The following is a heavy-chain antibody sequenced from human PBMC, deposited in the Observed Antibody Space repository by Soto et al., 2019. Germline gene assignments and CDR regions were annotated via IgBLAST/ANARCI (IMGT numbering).Heavy chain of an antibody. J-gene: IGHJ5*02. Sequence: ASVKVSCKASGGTFTSYYLTWVRQAPGQGLEWMGVINPHGGSTKYAQKFQGRVTMTRDTSRSTVYMELRSLRSDVTAIYYCARSSGGNFGIIIEGSNWFDPWGQGTLVTVSS. V-gene: IGHV1-46*01. CDR2: INPHGGST. CDR1: GGTFTSYY. CDR3: ARSSGGNFGIIIEGSNWFDP. D-gene: IGHD3-3*01.